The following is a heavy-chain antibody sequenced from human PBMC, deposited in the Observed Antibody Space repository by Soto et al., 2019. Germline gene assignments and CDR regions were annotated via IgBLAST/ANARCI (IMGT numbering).Heavy chain of an antibody. CDR2: INAGNGNK. D-gene: IGHD2-15*01. J-gene: IGHJ4*02. Sequence: DSVKVSCKASGYTFTSYAMHWVRQAPGQRLEWMGWINAGNGNKKYSQKFQGRVTITRDTSASTAYMELSSLRSEDTAVYYCAPWRSVGYCSGGIGSPYRAPSPFDYWRQGNLVPVSS. CDR1: GYTFTSYA. V-gene: IGHV1-3*01. CDR3: APWRSVGYCSGGIGSPYRAPSPFDY.